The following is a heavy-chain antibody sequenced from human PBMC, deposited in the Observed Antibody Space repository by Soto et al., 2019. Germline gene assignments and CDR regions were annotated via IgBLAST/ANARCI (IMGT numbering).Heavy chain of an antibody. Sequence: GGALRLSCAASGFTFSSYSMNWVRQAPGKGLEWVSSISSSSSYIYYADSVKGRFTISRDNAKNSLYLQMNSLRAEDTAVYYCARDHLDYIKYVGWFAPWGQGPLVTVSS. D-gene: IGHD1-26*01. V-gene: IGHV3-21*01. CDR2: ISSSSSYI. CDR1: GFTFSSYS. J-gene: IGHJ5*02. CDR3: ARDHLDYIKYVGWFAP.